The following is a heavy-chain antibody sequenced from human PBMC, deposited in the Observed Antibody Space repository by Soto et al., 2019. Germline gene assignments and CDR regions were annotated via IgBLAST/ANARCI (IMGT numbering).Heavy chain of an antibody. CDR2: IYYSGST. Sequence: QVQLQESGPGLVKPSETLSLTCTVSGGSISSYYWSWIRQPPGKGLERFGYIYYSGSTNYNPSLKSRVTISVDTSKNQFSLKLSSVTAADTAVYYCARRYGSFFDIWGQGTMVTVSS. CDR3: ARRYGSFFDI. D-gene: IGHD3-10*01. J-gene: IGHJ3*02. V-gene: IGHV4-59*08. CDR1: GGSISSYY.